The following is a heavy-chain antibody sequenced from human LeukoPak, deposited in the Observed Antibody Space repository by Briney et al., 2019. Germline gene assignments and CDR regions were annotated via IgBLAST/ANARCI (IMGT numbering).Heavy chain of an antibody. V-gene: IGHV4-59*08. CDR3: ARRTSRGSSGWTKLKDAFDI. CDR1: GGSISSYY. CDR2: IYYSGST. Sequence: PSETLSLTCTVSGGSISSYYWSWIRQPPGKGLELIGNIYYSGSTNYNPSLKSRVTISVDTSKNQFSLKLSSVTAADTAVYYCARRTSRGSSGWTKLKDAFDIWGQGTMVTVSS. D-gene: IGHD6-19*01. J-gene: IGHJ3*02.